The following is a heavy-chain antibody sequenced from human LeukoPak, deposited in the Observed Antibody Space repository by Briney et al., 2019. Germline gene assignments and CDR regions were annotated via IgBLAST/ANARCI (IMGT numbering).Heavy chain of an antibody. CDR3: ARTLPVGYSGYVGAIDY. J-gene: IGHJ4*02. V-gene: IGHV4-30-4*01. CDR2: IYYSGST. D-gene: IGHD5-12*01. CDR1: GGSISSGDYY. Sequence: PSQTLSLTCTVSGGSISSGDYYWSWIRQPPGKGLEWIGYIYYSGSTYYNPSLKSRVTISVDTSKNQFSLKLSSVTAADTAVYYCARTLPVGYSGYVGAIDYWGQGTLSPSPQ.